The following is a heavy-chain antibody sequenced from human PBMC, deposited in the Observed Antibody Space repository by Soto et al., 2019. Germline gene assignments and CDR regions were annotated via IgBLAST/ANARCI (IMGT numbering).Heavy chain of an antibody. CDR3: AKDRAPILHRLRYCSGGSCSGTFDY. J-gene: IGHJ4*02. Sequence: ASVKVSCKASGYTFTGYYMHWVRQAPGQGLEWMGWINPNSGGTNYAQKFQGRVTMTRDTSISTAYMELSRLRSDDTAVYYCAKDRAPILHRLRYCSGGSCSGTFDYWGQGTLVTVSS. CDR1: GYTFTGYY. V-gene: IGHV1-2*02. CDR2: INPNSGGT. D-gene: IGHD2-15*01.